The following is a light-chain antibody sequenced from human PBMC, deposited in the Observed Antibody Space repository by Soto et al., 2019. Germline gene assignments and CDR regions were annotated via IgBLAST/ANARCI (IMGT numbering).Light chain of an antibody. V-gene: IGLV2-23*02. J-gene: IGLJ2*01. CDR1: SSDVGSYDL. Sequence: QSALTQPASVSGSPGHSITISCTGTSSDVGSYDLVSWYQHHPGKAPKVMIYEVSKRPSGLSNRFSAPKSGNTASLTISGLQAEDEADYYCSSYAGSTTYVVFGGGTKLTVL. CDR3: SSYAGSTTYVV. CDR2: EVS.